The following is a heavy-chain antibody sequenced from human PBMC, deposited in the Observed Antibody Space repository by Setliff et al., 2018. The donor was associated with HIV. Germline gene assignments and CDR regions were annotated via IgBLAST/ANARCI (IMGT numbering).Heavy chain of an antibody. CDR2: INRNGIT. CDR3: ARGGSAWNMPRGDYANWFDP. J-gene: IGHJ5*02. V-gene: IGHV4-34*01. D-gene: IGHD4-17*01. Sequence: PSETLSLTCSVYGDGFTGYFWSWIRQSPGKGLEWLGEINRNGITYSIPSLGGRLSISIDTSRNQFSLRLTSLIAADTAVYYCARGGSAWNMPRGDYANWFDPWGQGTLVTVPS. CDR1: GDGFTGYF.